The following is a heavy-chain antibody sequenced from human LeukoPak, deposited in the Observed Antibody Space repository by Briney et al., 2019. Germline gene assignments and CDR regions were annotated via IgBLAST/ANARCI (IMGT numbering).Heavy chain of an antibody. Sequence: ASVKVSCKASGYTFISYGISWVRHAPGQGLEWMGWISGYNGNTNYAQKFQGRVTMTTDTSTSTAYLELRRLRSDDTAVYYCAREFCSGGGCYYNGMDVWGQGTTVTVS. D-gene: IGHD2-15*01. V-gene: IGHV1-18*01. CDR1: GYTFISYG. CDR2: ISGYNGNT. J-gene: IGHJ6*02. CDR3: AREFCSGGGCYYNGMDV.